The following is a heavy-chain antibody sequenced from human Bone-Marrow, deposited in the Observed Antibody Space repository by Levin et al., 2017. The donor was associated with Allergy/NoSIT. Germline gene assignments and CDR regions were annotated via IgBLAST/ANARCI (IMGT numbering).Heavy chain of an antibody. CDR1: GFTFSNAW. D-gene: IGHD2-21*02. Sequence: GGSLRLSCAASGFTFSNAWMSWVRQAPGKGLEWVGRIKSKTDGGTTDYAAPVKGRFTISRDDSKNTLYLQMNSLKTEDTAVYYCTTHENCGGDCYPARWDAFDIWGQGTMVTVSS. V-gene: IGHV3-15*01. J-gene: IGHJ3*02. CDR2: IKSKTDGGTT. CDR3: TTHENCGGDCYPARWDAFDI.